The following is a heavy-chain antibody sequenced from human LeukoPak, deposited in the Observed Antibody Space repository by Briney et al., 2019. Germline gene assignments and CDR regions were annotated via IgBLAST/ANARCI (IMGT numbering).Heavy chain of an antibody. Sequence: GGSLRLSCAASGFTFSDYYMSWIRQAPGKGLEWVSSISSSSSYIYYADSVKGRFTISRDNAKNSLYLQMNSLRAEDTAVYYCARVPAATSTFDYWGQGTLVTVSS. D-gene: IGHD2-2*01. CDR2: ISSSSSYI. CDR1: GFTFSDYY. V-gene: IGHV3-11*06. J-gene: IGHJ4*02. CDR3: ARVPAATSTFDY.